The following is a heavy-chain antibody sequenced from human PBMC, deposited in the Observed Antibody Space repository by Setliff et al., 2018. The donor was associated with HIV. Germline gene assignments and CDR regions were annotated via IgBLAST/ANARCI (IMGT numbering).Heavy chain of an antibody. CDR1: GITVSSDY. V-gene: IGHV3-66*01. J-gene: IGHJ4*02. CDR2: IHSSGTT. CDR3: ARSPAVTMALFFDY. D-gene: IGHD4-17*01. Sequence: GGSLSLSCAASGITVSSDYMSWVRQAPGKGLEWVSVIHSSGTTVYADSVKGRFTISRDNSKNMVYLQMNSLRVDDTAVYYCARSPAVTMALFFDYWGQGTPVTVSS.